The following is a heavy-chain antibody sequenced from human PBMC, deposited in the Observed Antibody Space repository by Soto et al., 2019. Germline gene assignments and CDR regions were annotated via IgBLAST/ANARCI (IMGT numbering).Heavy chain of an antibody. D-gene: IGHD2-21*02. Sequence: QVQLVQSGAEVKKPGASVKVSCKTSGYTFTSYGINWVRQAPGQGLEWMGWISVYDGNTNYAQNLQGRVTMTTDTSTRTAYMELRSLRSDDTAVYYCARYCGGDCYTDWGQETLVTVSS. V-gene: IGHV1-18*04. J-gene: IGHJ4*02. CDR3: ARYCGGDCYTD. CDR2: ISVYDGNT. CDR1: GYTFTSYG.